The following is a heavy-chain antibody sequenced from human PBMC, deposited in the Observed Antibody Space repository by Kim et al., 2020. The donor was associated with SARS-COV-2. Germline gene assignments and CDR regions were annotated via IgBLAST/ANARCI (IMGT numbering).Heavy chain of an antibody. CDR2: IYHSGST. CDR1: GGSISSGGYS. Sequence: SETLSLTCAVSGGSISSGGYSWSWIRQPPGKGLEWIGYIYHSGSTYYNPSLKSRVTISVDRSKNQFSLKLSSVTAADTAVYYCAVGATGDAFDIWGQGTMVTVSS. D-gene: IGHD1-26*01. CDR3: AVGATGDAFDI. J-gene: IGHJ3*02. V-gene: IGHV4-30-2*01.